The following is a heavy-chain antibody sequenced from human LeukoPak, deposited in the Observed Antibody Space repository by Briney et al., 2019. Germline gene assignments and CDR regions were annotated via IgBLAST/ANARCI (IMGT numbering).Heavy chain of an antibody. Sequence: GGSLRLSCAASGFTFSSYAMSWVRQAPGKGLEWVSAISGSGGSTYYADSVKGRFTISRDNSKNTLYLQMNSLRAEDTAVYYCAKDSYDFWSGYYHHDYWGQGTLVTVSS. CDR3: AKDSYDFWSGYYHHDY. CDR2: ISGSGGST. D-gene: IGHD3-3*01. J-gene: IGHJ4*02. CDR1: GFTFSSYA. V-gene: IGHV3-23*01.